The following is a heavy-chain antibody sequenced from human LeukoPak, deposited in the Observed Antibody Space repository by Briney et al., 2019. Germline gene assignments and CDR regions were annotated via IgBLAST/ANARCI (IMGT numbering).Heavy chain of an antibody. CDR2: INQDGSEK. Sequence: GESLRLSCAASGFTFTTYWMTWVRQAPGKGLEWVANINQDGSEKYFVDSVKGRFTISRDNAKNSLYLQMNSLRAEDTAVYYCARAWMVGGTNAFDIWGQGTMVTVSS. D-gene: IGHD6-19*01. CDR1: GFTFTTYW. CDR3: ARAWMVGGTNAFDI. V-gene: IGHV3-7*01. J-gene: IGHJ3*02.